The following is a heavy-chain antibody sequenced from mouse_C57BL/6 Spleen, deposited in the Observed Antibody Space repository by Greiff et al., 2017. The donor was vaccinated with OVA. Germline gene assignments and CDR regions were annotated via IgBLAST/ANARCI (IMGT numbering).Heavy chain of an antibody. J-gene: IGHJ2*01. CDR3: ARSDGYYLYY. V-gene: IGHV1-82*01. CDR2: IYPGDGDT. CDR1: GYAFSSSW. Sequence: QVQLQQSGPELVKPGASVKISCKASGYAFSSSWMNWVKQRPGKGLEWIGRIYPGDGDTNYNGKFKGKATLTADKSSSTAYMQLSSLTSEDSAVYFCARSDGYYLYYWGQGTTLTVSS. D-gene: IGHD2-3*01.